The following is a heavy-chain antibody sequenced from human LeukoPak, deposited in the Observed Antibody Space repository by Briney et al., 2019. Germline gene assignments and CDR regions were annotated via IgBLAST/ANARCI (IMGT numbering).Heavy chain of an antibody. CDR3: ARVSGSTSSYNWFDP. J-gene: IGHJ5*02. CDR2: IYYSGST. D-gene: IGHD2-2*01. Sequence: SQTLSLTCTVSGGSISSGGYYWSRTRQHPGKGLEWIGYIYYSGSTYYNPSLKSRITISVDTSKNQFSLKLSSVTAADTAVYYCARVSGSTSSYNWFDPWGQGILVTVSS. V-gene: IGHV4-31*03. CDR1: GGSISSGGYY.